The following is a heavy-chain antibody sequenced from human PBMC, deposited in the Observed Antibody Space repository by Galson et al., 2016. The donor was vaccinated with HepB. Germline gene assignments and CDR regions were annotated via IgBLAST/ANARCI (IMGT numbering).Heavy chain of an antibody. CDR1: GFSFSTSG. Sequence: SLRLSCAASGFSFSTSGMSWVRQTPGRGLEWVSGITGSGGTTHYADSVKGRFTISRDNSNNTLYLQMNNLRAEDTAVYYCASSGYSGSWGQGTLVTVSS. V-gene: IGHV3-23*01. J-gene: IGHJ4*02. CDR2: ITGSGGTT. D-gene: IGHD6-13*01. CDR3: ASSGYSGS.